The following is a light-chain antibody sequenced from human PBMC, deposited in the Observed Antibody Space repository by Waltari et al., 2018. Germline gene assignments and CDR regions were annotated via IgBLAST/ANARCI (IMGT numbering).Light chain of an antibody. V-gene: IGKV1-39*01. J-gene: IGKJ4*01. CDR1: QSMSNY. Sequence: DIQMIQSPSSLSASVGDRVTITCRASQSMSNYLNWYQQKPGKAPKLLIYGASSLQSGVPSRFSGSGSGTDFTLTISSLQPEDFGTYYCQQSYSRPLTFGGGTKVEIK. CDR2: GAS. CDR3: QQSYSRPLT.